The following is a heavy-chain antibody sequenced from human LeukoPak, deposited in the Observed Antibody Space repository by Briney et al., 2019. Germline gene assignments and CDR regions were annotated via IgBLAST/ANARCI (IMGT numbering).Heavy chain of an antibody. CDR3: ASAVGPFDN. J-gene: IGHJ4*02. CDR2: IWYDGSIK. CDR1: GFIFSSYG. V-gene: IGHV3-33*01. Sequence: SGGSLRLSCAASGFIFSSYGMHWVRQAPGKGLEWVAVIWYDGSIKYYADSVKGRFTISRDNSKNTLYLQMNSLRAEDTALYYCASAVGPFDNWGQGTLVTVSS.